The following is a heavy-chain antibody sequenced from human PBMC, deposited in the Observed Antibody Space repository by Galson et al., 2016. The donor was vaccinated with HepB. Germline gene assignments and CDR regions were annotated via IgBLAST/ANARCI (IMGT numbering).Heavy chain of an antibody. CDR1: GYSISTGYY. Sequence: SETLSLTCSVSGYSISTGYYWGWIRQPPGKGLEWIGNIFRSGTTYYNPSLKSRVTLSLGTSKNQFSMKLASVTAAATAMYYCARDNSAMARGIIIRGEVDYWGQGTLVTVSS. V-gene: IGHV4-38-2*02. D-gene: IGHD3-10*01. CDR2: IFRSGTT. J-gene: IGHJ4*02. CDR3: ARDNSAMARGIIIRGEVDY.